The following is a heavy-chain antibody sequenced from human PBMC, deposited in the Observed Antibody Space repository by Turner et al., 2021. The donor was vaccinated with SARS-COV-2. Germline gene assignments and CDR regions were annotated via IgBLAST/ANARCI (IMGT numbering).Heavy chain of an antibody. CDR1: GGSLSGYY. CDR2: VHPYGTT. V-gene: IGHV4-34*01. J-gene: IGHJ4*02. D-gene: IGHD3-3*01. CDR3: ARGDDPRKSGVV. Sequence: QVQLQQWGAGPLKPSETLSLICAVNGGSLSGYYWTWIRQPPGKGLEWIGEVHPYGTTYSNPSLKSRVSMSVDTSKNQFSLKLNSVTAADTAFYYCARGDDPRKSGVVWGQGTLVTVSS.